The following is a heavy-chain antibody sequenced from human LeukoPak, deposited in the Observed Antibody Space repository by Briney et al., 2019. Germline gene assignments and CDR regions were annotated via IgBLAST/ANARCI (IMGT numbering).Heavy chain of an antibody. CDR1: GGSFSGYY. CDR2: INHSGST. Sequence: PSETLSLTCAVYGGSFSGYYWSWIRQPPGKGLEWIGEINHSGSTNYNPSPKSRVTISVDTSKNQFSLKLSSVTAADTAVYYCARVGGYSGYLNTYNWFDPWGQGTLVTVSS. J-gene: IGHJ5*02. CDR3: ARVGGYSGYLNTYNWFDP. D-gene: IGHD5-12*01. V-gene: IGHV4-34*01.